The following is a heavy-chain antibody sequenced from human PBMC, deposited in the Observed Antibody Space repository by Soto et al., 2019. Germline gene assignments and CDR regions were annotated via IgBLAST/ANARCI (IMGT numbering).Heavy chain of an antibody. CDR2: IYSSGRT. D-gene: IGHD2-21*01. V-gene: IGHV4-59*01. CDR3: ARGAPINGPDY. Sequence: QVQLQESGPGLVKPSETLSLTCNVSGDLIRSYYWFLIRQPPGKGLEWIGYIYSSGRTTYNPSLKSRVTISVDTAKNQFSLNLSSVTAADTAVYFCARGAPINGPDYWGRGTLVSVSS. J-gene: IGHJ4*02. CDR1: GDLIRSYY.